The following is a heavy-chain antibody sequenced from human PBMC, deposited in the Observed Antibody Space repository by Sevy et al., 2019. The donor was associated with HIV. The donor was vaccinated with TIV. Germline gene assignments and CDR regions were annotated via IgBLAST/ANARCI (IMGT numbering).Heavy chain of an antibody. CDR3: TRDLPPSATTVAHFDY. J-gene: IGHJ4*02. V-gene: IGHV3-48*03. Sequence: GGSLRLSCAASGFTFSSFEMNWVRQTPGKGLEWVSFISSSGSLIYYADFVKGRFTISRDNAKNSLYLQMNSLRAEDTGVYYCTRDLPPSATTVAHFDYWGQGTLVTVSS. D-gene: IGHD4-17*01. CDR1: GFTFSSFE. CDR2: ISSSGSLI.